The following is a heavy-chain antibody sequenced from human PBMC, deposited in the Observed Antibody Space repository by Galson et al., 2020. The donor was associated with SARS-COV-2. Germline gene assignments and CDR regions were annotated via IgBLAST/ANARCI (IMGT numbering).Heavy chain of an antibody. J-gene: IGHJ6*02. Sequence: GGSLRLSCAASGFPFMSNSMNWVSQAPGKGLEWVSSISAASSYIYYADSVTGRFTISRDNAKNLLYLQMNSLRVEDTAVYYCARVGDMATTSSDYYYYGLVVWGLGTTVTVSS. CDR1: GFPFMSNS. CDR3: ARVGDMATTSSDYYYYGLVV. CDR2: ISAASSYI. V-gene: IGHV3-21*01. D-gene: IGHD3-16*01.